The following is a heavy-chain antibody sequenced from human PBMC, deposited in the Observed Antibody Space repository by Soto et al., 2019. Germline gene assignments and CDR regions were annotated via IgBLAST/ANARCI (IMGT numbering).Heavy chain of an antibody. Sequence: QITLKESGPTLVKPTQTLTLTCTFSGFSLSTSRVGVGWIRQPPGKALEWLALIYWDDDKGYSQSLKTRLTITKDTSKNQVVLTMTNMDPVDTATYSCAYYRIYGDYMCYFDSWGQGTLVTVSS. V-gene: IGHV2-5*02. CDR1: GFSLSTSRVG. CDR3: AYYRIYGDYMCYFDS. J-gene: IGHJ4*02. CDR2: IYWDDDK. D-gene: IGHD4-17*01.